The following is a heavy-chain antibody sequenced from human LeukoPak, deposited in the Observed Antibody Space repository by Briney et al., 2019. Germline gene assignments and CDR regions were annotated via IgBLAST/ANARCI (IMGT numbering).Heavy chain of an antibody. Sequence: GGSPRLSCAASGFTFSSYAMHWVRQAPGKGLEWVAVISYDGSNKYYEDSVKGRFTISRDNSKNTLYLQMNSLRAEDTAVYYCATHYYDSSGYYSPDYWGQGTLVTVSS. J-gene: IGHJ4*02. D-gene: IGHD3-22*01. V-gene: IGHV3-30*04. CDR3: ATHYYDSSGYYSPDY. CDR2: ISYDGSNK. CDR1: GFTFSSYA.